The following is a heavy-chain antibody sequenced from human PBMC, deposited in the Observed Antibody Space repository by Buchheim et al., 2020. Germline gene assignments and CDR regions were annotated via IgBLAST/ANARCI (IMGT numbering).Heavy chain of an antibody. CDR3: ARDRRAYSSGWYYYYYYGMDV. J-gene: IGHJ6*02. CDR2: IYHSGST. CDR1: GGSISSSNW. Sequence: QVQLQESGPGLVKPSGTLSLTCAVSGGSISSSNWWSWVRQPPGKGLEWIGEIYHSGSTNYNPSLKSRVTISVDKSKNQFYLKLSSVTAADTAVYYCARDRRAYSSGWYYYYYYGMDVWGQGTT. D-gene: IGHD6-19*01. V-gene: IGHV4-4*02.